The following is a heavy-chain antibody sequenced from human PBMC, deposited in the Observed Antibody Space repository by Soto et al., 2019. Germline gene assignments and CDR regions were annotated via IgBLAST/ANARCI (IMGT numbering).Heavy chain of an antibody. V-gene: IGHV3-23*01. CDR3: AKGRGYCSSTSCYVGSDY. Sequence: PGGSLRLSCAASGFSFSIYAMNWVRQAPGKGLEWVSGISGGGGSTYYADSVKGRFTISRDNSKNTLYLQMNSLRAEDTAVYYCAKGRGYCSSTSCYVGSDYWGQGTLVTVSS. CDR1: GFSFSIYA. D-gene: IGHD2-2*01. J-gene: IGHJ4*02. CDR2: ISGGGGST.